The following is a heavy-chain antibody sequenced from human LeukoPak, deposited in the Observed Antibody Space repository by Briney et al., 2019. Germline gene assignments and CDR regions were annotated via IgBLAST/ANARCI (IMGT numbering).Heavy chain of an antibody. D-gene: IGHD3-9*01. CDR1: GFTFSSYA. CDR3: TREEAYFDSLLAYYFDY. J-gene: IGHJ4*02. CDR2: ISGSSVKT. Sequence: PGGSLRLSCAASGFTFSSYAMSWVRQAPGKGPEWVSAISGSSVKTYYADSVKGRFTISRDDSENTLYLQMNSLRAEDTAIYYCTREEAYFDSLLAYYFDYWGQGTLVTVSS. V-gene: IGHV3-23*01.